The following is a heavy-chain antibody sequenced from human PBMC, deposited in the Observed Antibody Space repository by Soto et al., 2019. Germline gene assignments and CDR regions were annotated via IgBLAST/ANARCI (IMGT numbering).Heavy chain of an antibody. CDR1: GFTFSSYG. D-gene: IGHD2-2*01. CDR3: AKVGTSCYFRLALCYYYYMDV. Sequence: GGSLRLSCAASGFTFSSYGMHWVRQAPGKGLEWVAVISYDGSNKYYADSVKGRFTISRDNSKNTLYLQMNSLRAEDTAVYYCAKVGTSCYFRLALCYYYYMDVWGKGTTVTVSS. CDR2: ISYDGSNK. V-gene: IGHV3-30*18. J-gene: IGHJ6*03.